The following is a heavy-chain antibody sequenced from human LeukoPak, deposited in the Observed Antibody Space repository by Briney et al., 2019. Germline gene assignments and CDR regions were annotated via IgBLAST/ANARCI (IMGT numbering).Heavy chain of an antibody. D-gene: IGHD6-13*01. CDR3: ARGYSALDY. Sequence: GGSLRLSCAASGFTFSSYSMNWVRQASGKGLEWVSYISSNSITIYYADSVKGRFTISRDSAKNSLYLQMNSLRDEDTAVYYCARGYSALDYWGQGTLVTVSS. CDR1: GFTFSSYS. J-gene: IGHJ4*02. V-gene: IGHV3-48*02. CDR2: ISSNSITI.